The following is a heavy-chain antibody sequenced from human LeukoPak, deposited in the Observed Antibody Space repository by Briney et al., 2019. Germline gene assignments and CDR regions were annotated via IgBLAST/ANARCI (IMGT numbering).Heavy chain of an antibody. CDR3: ARDRSRLVPAAISATDYYYGMDV. Sequence: SQTLSLTCTVSGGSISSGGYYWSWLRQHPGKGLEWIGYIYYSGSTYYNPSLKSRVTISVDTSKNQFSLKLSSVTAADTAVYYCARDRSRLVPAAISATDYYYGMDVWGQGTTVTVSS. V-gene: IGHV4-31*03. D-gene: IGHD2-2*01. J-gene: IGHJ6*02. CDR2: IYYSGST. CDR1: GGSISSGGYY.